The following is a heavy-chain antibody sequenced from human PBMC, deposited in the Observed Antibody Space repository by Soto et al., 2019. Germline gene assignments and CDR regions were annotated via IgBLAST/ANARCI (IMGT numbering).Heavy chain of an antibody. J-gene: IGHJ4*02. CDR3: ARGKGNYYDSSGKGGGFDY. V-gene: IGHV3-30-3*01. CDR2: ISYDGSNK. D-gene: IGHD3-22*01. CDR1: GFTFSSYA. Sequence: QVQLVESGGGVVQPGRSLRLSCAASGFTFSSYAMHWVRQAPGKGLEWVAVISYDGSNKYYADSVKGRFTISRDNSKNTRYLQMSSLRAEDTAVYYCARGKGNYYDSSGKGGGFDYWGQGTLVTVSS.